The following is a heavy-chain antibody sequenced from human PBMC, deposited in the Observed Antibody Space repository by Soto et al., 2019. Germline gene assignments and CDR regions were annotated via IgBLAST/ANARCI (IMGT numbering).Heavy chain of an antibody. CDR1: GGSISSGGYS. V-gene: IGHV4-30-2*01. CDR2: IYHSGST. CDR3: AREVKDFWSGYYRGAFDI. J-gene: IGHJ3*02. D-gene: IGHD3-3*01. Sequence: SETLSLTCAVSGGSISSGGYSWSWIRQPPGKGLEWIGYIYHSGSTYYNPSLKSRVTISVDRSKNQFSLKLSSVTAADTAVYYCAREVKDFWSGYYRGAFDIWGQGKMVTVSS.